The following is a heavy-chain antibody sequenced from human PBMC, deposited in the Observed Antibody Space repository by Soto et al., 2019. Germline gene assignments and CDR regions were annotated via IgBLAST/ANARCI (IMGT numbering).Heavy chain of an antibody. CDR3: AKDGVRGVIVAEKMDAFDI. CDR1: GFTFSSYA. J-gene: IGHJ3*02. Sequence: EVQLLESGGGLVQPGGSLRLSCAASGFTFSSYAMSWVRQAPGKGLEWVSAISGSGGSTYYADSVKGRFTISRDNSKNTLHPQMNSLRAEDTAVYYCAKDGVRGVIVAEKMDAFDIWGQGTMVTVSS. V-gene: IGHV3-23*01. CDR2: ISGSGGST. D-gene: IGHD5-12*01.